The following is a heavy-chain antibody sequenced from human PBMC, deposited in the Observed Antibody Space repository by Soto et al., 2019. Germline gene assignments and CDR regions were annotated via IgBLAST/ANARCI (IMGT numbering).Heavy chain of an antibody. J-gene: IGHJ5*02. D-gene: IGHD3-3*01. CDR3: ARDPHEFWTSYWFGP. V-gene: IGHV1-2*04. Sequence: ASVKVSCKASGYTFTGYYMHWVRQAPGQGLEWMGWINPNSGGTNYAQKFQGWVTMTRDTSISTAYMELSRLRSDDTAVYYCARDPHEFWTSYWFGPWGQGTPVTVSS. CDR2: INPNSGGT. CDR1: GYTFTGYY.